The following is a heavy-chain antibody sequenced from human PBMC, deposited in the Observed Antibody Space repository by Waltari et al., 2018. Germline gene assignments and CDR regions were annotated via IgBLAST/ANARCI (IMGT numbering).Heavy chain of an antibody. D-gene: IGHD3-16*01. CDR2: INAGNGNT. V-gene: IGHV1-3*01. J-gene: IGHJ4*02. Sequence: QVQLVQSGAEVKKPGASVKVSCKASGYTFTSYAMHWVRQAPGQRLEGLGWINAGNGNTKDSQKIQGRVTITRETAASTAYMELSSLRSEDTAVYYCARSSGVTCGGVRYYFDYWGQGTLVTVSS. CDR3: ARSSGVTCGGVRYYFDY. CDR1: GYTFTSYA.